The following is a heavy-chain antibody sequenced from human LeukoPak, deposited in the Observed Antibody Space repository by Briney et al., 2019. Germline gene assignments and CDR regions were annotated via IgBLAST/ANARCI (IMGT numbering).Heavy chain of an antibody. CDR3: ARIGTSVAGADY. Sequence: PGGSLRLSXAASGFAFSSSWMSWVRQAPGKGLEWVANIKQDGSEKYYVDSVKGRFTISRDNTKNSLYLQMDSLRAEDRAVYYCARIGTSVAGADYWGQGALVTVSS. J-gene: IGHJ4*02. CDR1: GFAFSSSW. D-gene: IGHD6-19*01. CDR2: IKQDGSEK. V-gene: IGHV3-7*01.